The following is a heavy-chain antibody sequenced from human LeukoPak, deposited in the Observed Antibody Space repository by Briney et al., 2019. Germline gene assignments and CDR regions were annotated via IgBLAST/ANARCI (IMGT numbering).Heavy chain of an antibody. Sequence: AGGSLRLSCAASGFTFSSYWMHWVRQAPGKGLMWVSRINSDVRSTNYADSVEGRFTISRDNAKNTLYLQMNSLRAEDTAVYYCARVSRAVAGTGSFDYWGQGTPVTVTS. D-gene: IGHD6-19*01. J-gene: IGHJ4*02. CDR3: ARVSRAVAGTGSFDY. CDR2: INSDVRST. V-gene: IGHV3-74*01. CDR1: GFTFSSYW.